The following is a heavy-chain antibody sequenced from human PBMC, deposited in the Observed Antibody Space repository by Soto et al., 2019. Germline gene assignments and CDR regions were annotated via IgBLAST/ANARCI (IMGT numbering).Heavy chain of an antibody. D-gene: IGHD3-22*01. Sequence: HPGGSLRLSCAASGFTFSDHYMDWVRQAPGKGLEWVGRTRNKANSYTTEYAASVKGRFTISRDDSKNSLYLQMNSLKTEDTAVYYCVQSGDSSDYGMDVWGQGTTVTVSS. CDR1: GFTFSDHY. CDR3: VQSGDSSDYGMDV. V-gene: IGHV3-72*01. CDR2: TRNKANSYTT. J-gene: IGHJ6*02.